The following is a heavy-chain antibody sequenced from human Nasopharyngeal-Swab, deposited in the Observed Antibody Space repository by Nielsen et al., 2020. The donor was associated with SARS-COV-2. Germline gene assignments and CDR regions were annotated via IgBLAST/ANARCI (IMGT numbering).Heavy chain of an antibody. J-gene: IGHJ4*02. CDR3: ARERHNWNYVFDY. CDR1: GFTFSDYY. V-gene: IGHV3-11*06. Sequence: GGSLRLSCAASGFTFSDYYMSWIRQAPGKGLEWVSYISSSSSYTNYADSVKGRFTISRDNAKKSLYLQMNSLRAEDTAVYYCARERHNWNYVFDYWGQGTLVTVSS. CDR2: ISSSSSYT. D-gene: IGHD1-7*01.